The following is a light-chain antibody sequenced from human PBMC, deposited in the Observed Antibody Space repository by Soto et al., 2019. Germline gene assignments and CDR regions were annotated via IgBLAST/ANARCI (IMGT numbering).Light chain of an antibody. J-gene: IGLJ2*01. CDR3: ATWDDSLNGPL. CDR1: SSNIESNT. Sequence: QSVLTQPPSASGTPGQRVTISCSGSSSNIESNTVNWYQHLPGTAPKLLIYNNNQRPSGVPDRFSGSKSGTSASLAISGLQSEDEADYYCATWDDSLNGPLFGGGTQLTVL. CDR2: NNN. V-gene: IGLV1-44*01.